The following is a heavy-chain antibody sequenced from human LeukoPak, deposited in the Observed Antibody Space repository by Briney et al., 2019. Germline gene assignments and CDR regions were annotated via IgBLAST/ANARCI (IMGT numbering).Heavy chain of an antibody. V-gene: IGHV5-10-1*01. D-gene: IGHD1-26*01. CDR1: GYSFTSYW. CDR2: IDPGDSET. CDR3: ARRGYDSGSYFNY. J-gene: IGHJ4*02. Sequence: GESLKISCKGSGYSFTSYWISWVRQMPGKGLQWVGRIDPGDSETNYSPSLQGHVTISADKSISTAYLQWSSLKASDTAMYYCARRGYDSGSYFNYWGQGTLVTVSS.